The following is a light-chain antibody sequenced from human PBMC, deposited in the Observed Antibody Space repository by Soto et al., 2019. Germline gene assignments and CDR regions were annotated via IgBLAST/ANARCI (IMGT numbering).Light chain of an antibody. J-gene: IGKJ4*01. Sequence: EIVLTQSPGTLSLSPGERATLSCRTSQSVSDNQLAWYQQKPGQAPRLLIYDVSTRATGIPTRFSGSGSGTEFTLTISSLQSEDFAAYYCQQYNNWPLTFGGGTKVDIK. V-gene: IGKV3D-15*01. CDR2: DVS. CDR1: QSVSDN. CDR3: QQYNNWPLT.